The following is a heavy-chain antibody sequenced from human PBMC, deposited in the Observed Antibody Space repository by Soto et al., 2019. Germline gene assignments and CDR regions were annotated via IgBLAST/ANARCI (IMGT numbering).Heavy chain of an antibody. V-gene: IGHV6-1*01. CDR3: ARAAVAGTWELDY. J-gene: IGHJ4*02. Sequence: PSQTLSLTCAISGDSVSSNSAAWNWFRQSQSRGLEWLGRTYYRSKWYNDYAVSVKSRITINPDTSKNQFSLQLNSVTPEDTAVYYCARAAVAGTWELDYWGQGTRVTVSS. CDR1: GDSVSSNSAA. D-gene: IGHD6-19*01. CDR2: TYYRSKWYN.